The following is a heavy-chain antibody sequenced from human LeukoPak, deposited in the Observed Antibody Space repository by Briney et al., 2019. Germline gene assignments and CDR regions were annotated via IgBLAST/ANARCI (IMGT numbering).Heavy chain of an antibody. J-gene: IGHJ3*02. CDR1: GGTFSSYA. V-gene: IGHV1-69*13. CDR2: IIPIFGTA. D-gene: IGHD3-22*01. CDR3: ATPGGISYYDSSGFDI. Sequence: ASVKVSCKASGGTFSSYAISWVRQAPGQGLEWMGGIIPIFGTANYAQKFQGRVTITADESTSTAYMELSSLRSEDTAVYYCATPGGISYYDSSGFDIWGQGTMVTVSS.